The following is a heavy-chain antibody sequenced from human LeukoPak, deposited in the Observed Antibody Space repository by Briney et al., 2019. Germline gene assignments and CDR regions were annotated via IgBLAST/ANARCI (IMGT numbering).Heavy chain of an antibody. V-gene: IGHV1-18*01. CDR3: ARTGSYRYYYYYYMDV. CDR2: ISAYNGNT. D-gene: IGHD1-26*01. Sequence: ASVKVSCKASGYTFTSYGISWVRQAPGQGLEWMGWISAYNGNTNYAQKLQGRVTMTTDTSTSTAYMELRSLRSEDTAVYYCARTGSYRYYYYYYMDVWGKGTTVTVSS. CDR1: GYTFTSYG. J-gene: IGHJ6*03.